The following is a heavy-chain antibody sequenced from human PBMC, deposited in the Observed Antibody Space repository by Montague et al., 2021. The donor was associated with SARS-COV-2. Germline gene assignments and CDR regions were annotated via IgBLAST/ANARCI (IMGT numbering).Heavy chain of an antibody. CDR2: IYYYGNT. D-gene: IGHD3-10*01. CDR3: AKEFGSGSTNPTY. CDR1: GDSIKNYF. Sequence: SETLSLTCTVSGDSIKNYFWSWIRQPPGKGLEWIGYIYYYGNTHYNSSLKSRATISIDMSRNLFSLQLRSVTTADTAVYFCAKEFGSGSTNPTYWGQGVLVTVSS. V-gene: IGHV4-59*01. J-gene: IGHJ4*02.